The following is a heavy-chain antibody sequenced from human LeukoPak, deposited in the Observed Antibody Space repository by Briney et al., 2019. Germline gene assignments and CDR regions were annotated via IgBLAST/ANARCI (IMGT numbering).Heavy chain of an antibody. Sequence: ASVKVSCKASGYTFTDYYMHWVRQAPGQGLEWMGYIYPKSGDTNYEKKFQGRVTMTRDTSMNTVYMELTRLRSDGTAVYYCARDEAADGTNALDIWGQGTMVTVSS. V-gene: IGHV1-2*02. CDR1: GYTFTDYY. D-gene: IGHD6-13*01. CDR3: ARDEAADGTNALDI. CDR2: IYPKSGDT. J-gene: IGHJ3*02.